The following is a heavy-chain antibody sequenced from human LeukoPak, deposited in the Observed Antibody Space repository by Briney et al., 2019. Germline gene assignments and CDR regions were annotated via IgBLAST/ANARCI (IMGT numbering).Heavy chain of an antibody. CDR2: IIPIFGTA. D-gene: IGHD5-18*01. Sequence: VASVKVSCKASGGTFSSYAISWVRQASGQGLEWMGGIIPIFGTANYAQKFQGRVTITADESTSTAYMELSSLRSEDTAVYYCARPDEDRGYSYGYNYWGQGTLVTVSS. CDR3: ARPDEDRGYSYGYNY. V-gene: IGHV1-69*13. J-gene: IGHJ4*02. CDR1: GGTFSSYA.